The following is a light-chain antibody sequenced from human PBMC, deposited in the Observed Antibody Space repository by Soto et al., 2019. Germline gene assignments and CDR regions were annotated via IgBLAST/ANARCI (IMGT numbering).Light chain of an antibody. Sequence: EIVLTQSPGTLSLSPGQRATLSCRASQSVYRDYLSWYQQKPGQAPRVLMHCAYRKVTGITDRLSGSGSGTDFTLTSSRLEPEDFGVYYCQQYGLAPRTFGQGTKVEIK. V-gene: IGKV3-20*01. CDR3: QQYGLAPRT. CDR1: QSVYRDY. CDR2: CAY. J-gene: IGKJ1*01.